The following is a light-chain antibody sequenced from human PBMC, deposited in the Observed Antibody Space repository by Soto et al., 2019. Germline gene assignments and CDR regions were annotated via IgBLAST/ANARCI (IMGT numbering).Light chain of an antibody. CDR1: QSVSSN. V-gene: IGKV3-15*01. CDR2: GAS. Sequence: EIVMTQSPATLPVSPGERATLSCRASQSVSSNFAWYQQKPGQAPRLLIYGASTRATGIPARFSGSGSGTELTLTISSLQSEDFAVYYCQQYNNWPKTFGQGTKLEIK. CDR3: QQYNNWPKT. J-gene: IGKJ2*01.